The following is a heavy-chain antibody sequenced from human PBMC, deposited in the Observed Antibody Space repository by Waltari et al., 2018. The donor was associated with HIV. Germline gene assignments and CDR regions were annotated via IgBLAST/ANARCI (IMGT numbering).Heavy chain of an antibody. J-gene: IGHJ4*02. CDR1: GFTFSSYW. V-gene: IGHV3-7*01. CDR2: IKHDGSER. CDR3: AVGRVFDY. Sequence: VQLVESGGGLVQPGGSLRLSCEASGFTFSSYWMSWVRQVPGKGLEWVANIKHDGSERHYVDSVEGRFTISRDNAKNSVYLQMSSLRVEDTAVYYCAVGRVFDYWGQGTLVTVSS. D-gene: IGHD3-10*01.